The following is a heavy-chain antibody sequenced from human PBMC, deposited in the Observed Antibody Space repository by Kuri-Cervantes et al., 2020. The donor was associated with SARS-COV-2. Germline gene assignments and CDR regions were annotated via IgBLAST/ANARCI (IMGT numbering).Heavy chain of an antibody. J-gene: IGHJ4*02. V-gene: IGHV3-15*01. Sequence: GESLKISCAVSRFTFSKAWMSWVRHAPGKGLEWVGRIRSKTDGGTRDYAAPVKGRFTISRDDSKSIAYLQMNSLKTEDTAVYYCTTAAAGTFDYWGQGTLVTVSS. CDR3: TTAAAGTFDY. CDR2: IRSKTDGGTR. D-gene: IGHD6-13*01. CDR1: RFTFSKAW.